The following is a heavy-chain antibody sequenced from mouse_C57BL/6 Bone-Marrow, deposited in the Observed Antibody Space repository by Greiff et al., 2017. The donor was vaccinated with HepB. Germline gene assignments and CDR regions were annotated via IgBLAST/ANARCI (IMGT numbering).Heavy chain of an antibody. J-gene: IGHJ3*01. CDR2: INPSNGGT. Sequence: QVQLQQPGTELVQPGASVKLSCKASGYTFTSYWMHWVKQRPGQGLEWIGNINPSNGGTNYNEKFKSKATLTVDKSSITAYMQLSSLTSEDSAVYYCARDDGRSLTWFAYWGHGTLGTVSA. V-gene: IGHV1-53*01. CDR3: ARDDGRSLTWFAY. D-gene: IGHD1-1*01. CDR1: GYTFTSYW.